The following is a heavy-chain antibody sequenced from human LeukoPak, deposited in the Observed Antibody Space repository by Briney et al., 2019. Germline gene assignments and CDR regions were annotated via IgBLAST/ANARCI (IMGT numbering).Heavy chain of an antibody. CDR3: AKDPGGLMIVVAANDY. CDR1: GFTFSSYA. V-gene: IGHV3-23*01. Sequence: GGSLRLSCAASGFTFSSYAMSWVRQAPGKGLEWVSAISGSGGSTYYADSVKGRFTISRDNSKNTLYLQMNSLRAEDTAVYYCAKDPGGLMIVVAANDYWGQGTLVTVSS. J-gene: IGHJ4*02. CDR2: ISGSGGST. D-gene: IGHD3-22*01.